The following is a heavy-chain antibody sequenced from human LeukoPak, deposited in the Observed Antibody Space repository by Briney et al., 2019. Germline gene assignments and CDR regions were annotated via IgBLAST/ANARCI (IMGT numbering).Heavy chain of an antibody. CDR3: ARALPGIAAAGTSRTIDY. J-gene: IGHJ4*02. V-gene: IGHV3-23*01. D-gene: IGHD6-13*01. CDR2: ISGSGGST. CDR1: GFTFSSYA. Sequence: GGSLRLSCAASGFTFSSYAMSWVRQAPGKGLEWVSAISGSGGSTYYADSVKGRFTISRDNSKNTLYLQMNSLRAEDTAVYYCARALPGIAAAGTSRTIDYWGQGTLVTVSS.